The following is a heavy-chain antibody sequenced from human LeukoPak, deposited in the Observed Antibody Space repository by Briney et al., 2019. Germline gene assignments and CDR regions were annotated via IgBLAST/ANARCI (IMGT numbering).Heavy chain of an antibody. D-gene: IGHD3-3*01. CDR2: IWYGGSNK. J-gene: IGHJ4*02. CDR1: GFTFSSYG. V-gene: IGHV3-33*01. Sequence: GGSLRLSCAASGFTFSSYGMHWVRQAPGKGLEWVAVIWYGGSNKYYADSVKGRFTISRDNSKNTLYLQMNSLRAEDTAVYYCAREGVDFWSGVLSFDYWGQGTLVTVSS. CDR3: AREGVDFWSGVLSFDY.